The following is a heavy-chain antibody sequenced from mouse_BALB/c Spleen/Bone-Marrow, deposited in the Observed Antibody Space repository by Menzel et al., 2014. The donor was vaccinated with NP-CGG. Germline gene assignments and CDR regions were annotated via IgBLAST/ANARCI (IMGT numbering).Heavy chain of an antibody. CDR3: TRDGKGNYDYAMDY. V-gene: IGHV5-6-4*01. CDR1: GFTFSSYT. D-gene: IGHD2-1*01. Sequence: EVMLVESGGGLVKPGGSLKLSCAASGFTFSSYTMSWVRQTPEKRLEWVATISSGGSYTYYPDSVKGRFTISRDNAKNTLYLQISSLKSEDTAMYYCTRDGKGNYDYAMDYWGQGTSVTVSS. CDR2: ISSGGSYT. J-gene: IGHJ4*01.